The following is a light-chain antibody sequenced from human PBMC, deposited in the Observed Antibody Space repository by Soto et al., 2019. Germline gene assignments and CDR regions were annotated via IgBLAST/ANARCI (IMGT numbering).Light chain of an antibody. CDR2: GAS. CDR1: QSVGSY. CDR3: QQYGSSPIT. J-gene: IGKJ5*01. Sequence: IVLTQSPATLSFSPCERATLSCRASQSVGSYLAWYQQKPGQAPRLLIYGASSRATGIPDRFSGSGSGTDFTLTISRLEPEDFAVYYCQQYGSSPITFGQGTRLEI. V-gene: IGKV3-20*01.